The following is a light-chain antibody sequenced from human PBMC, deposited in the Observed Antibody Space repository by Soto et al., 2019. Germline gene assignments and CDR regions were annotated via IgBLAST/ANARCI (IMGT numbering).Light chain of an antibody. CDR3: QQRSNWLYT. V-gene: IGKV3-11*01. J-gene: IGKJ2*01. Sequence: EIMLTQSPATLSLSPGERATLSCRASQSVSSYLAWYQQKPGQAPRLLIYDASNRATGIPARFSGSGSGTDFTLTISRLEPEDFAVYYCQQRSNWLYTFGQGTKLEIK. CDR2: DAS. CDR1: QSVSSY.